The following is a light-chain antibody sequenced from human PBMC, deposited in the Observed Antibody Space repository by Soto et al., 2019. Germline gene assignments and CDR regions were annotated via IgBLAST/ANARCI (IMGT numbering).Light chain of an antibody. J-gene: IGKJ1*01. Sequence: DIQLTQSPSFLSASVGDRVTIACRASQTIGSHLNWYQHKQGKAPKALVYAASSLHSGVPSRFSGSGSGTDFTLTISSLQPDDFATYFCQQSHSTWTFGQGTKVEVK. CDR2: AAS. V-gene: IGKV1-39*01. CDR3: QQSHSTWT. CDR1: QTIGSH.